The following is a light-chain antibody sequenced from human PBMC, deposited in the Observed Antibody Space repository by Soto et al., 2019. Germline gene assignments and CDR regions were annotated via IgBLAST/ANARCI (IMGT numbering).Light chain of an antibody. Sequence: DIQMTQSPASVSAFVGDRVTITCRASQPISRWLAWYRQKPGETPKRLIYAASYLGSGVPSRISGSGSGTNFTLTISSLQPEDSAVYYCQQAFSLPLTFGQWTRLDIK. V-gene: IGKV1-12*01. CDR2: AAS. J-gene: IGKJ5*01. CDR1: QPISRW. CDR3: QQAFSLPLT.